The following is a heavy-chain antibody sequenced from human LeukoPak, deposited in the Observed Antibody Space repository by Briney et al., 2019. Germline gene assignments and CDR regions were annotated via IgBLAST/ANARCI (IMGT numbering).Heavy chain of an antibody. CDR3: GRDLGPPHDIVVVPDEQDNYYYYGMDV. V-gene: IGHV1-18*01. CDR2: ISAYNGNT. D-gene: IGHD2-2*01. CDR1: GYTFTSYG. J-gene: IGHJ6*02. Sequence: RASVKVSCKASGYTFTSYGISWVRQAPGQGLEWMGWISAYNGNTNYAQKLQGRVTMTTDTSTSTAYMELRSLRSDDTAVYYCGRDLGPPHDIVVVPDEQDNYYYYGMDVWGQGTTVTVSS.